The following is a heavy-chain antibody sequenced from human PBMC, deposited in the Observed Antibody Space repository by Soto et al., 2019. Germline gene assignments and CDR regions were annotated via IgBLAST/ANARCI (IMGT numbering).Heavy chain of an antibody. Sequence: PSETLSLTCTVSGGSISSYYWSWIRQPPGKGLEWIGYIYYSGSTNYNPSLKSRVTISVDTSKNQFSLKLSSVTAADTAVYYCARQESSYGDYDFWGPGTLVTVSS. CDR2: IYYSGST. CDR1: GGSISSYY. D-gene: IGHD4-17*01. V-gene: IGHV4-59*08. CDR3: ARQESSYGDYDF. J-gene: IGHJ4*02.